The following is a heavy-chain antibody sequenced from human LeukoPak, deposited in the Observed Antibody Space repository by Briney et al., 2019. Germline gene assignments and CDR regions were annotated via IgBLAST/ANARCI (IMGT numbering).Heavy chain of an antibody. CDR3: ARGGSIAAADNWFDP. CDR1: GGSISSGDYY. D-gene: IGHD6-13*01. Sequence: PSETLSLTCTVSGGSISSGDYYWSWIRQPPGTGLEWIGYIYYSGSTYYNPSLKSRVTISVDTSKNQFSLKLSSVTAADTAVYYCARGGSIAAADNWFDPWGQGTLVTVSS. CDR2: IYYSGST. J-gene: IGHJ5*02. V-gene: IGHV4-30-4*01.